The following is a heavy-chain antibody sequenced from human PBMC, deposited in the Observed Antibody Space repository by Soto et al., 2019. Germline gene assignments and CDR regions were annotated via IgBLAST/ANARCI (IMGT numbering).Heavy chain of an antibody. CDR2: ISGSGGST. D-gene: IGHD1-7*01. CDR3: AKRRAYKSWNYPYYFDY. CDR1: GFTFSSYA. Sequence: PGGSLRLSCAASGFTFSSYAMSWVRQAPGKGLEWVSAISGSGGSTYYADSVKGRFTISRDNSKNTLYLQMNSLRAEDTAVYYCAKRRAYKSWNYPYYFDYWGQGTLVTVSS. J-gene: IGHJ4*02. V-gene: IGHV3-23*01.